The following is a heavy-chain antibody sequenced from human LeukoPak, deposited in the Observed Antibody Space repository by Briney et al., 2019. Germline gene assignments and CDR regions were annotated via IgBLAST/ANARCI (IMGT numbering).Heavy chain of an antibody. D-gene: IGHD6-13*01. CDR3: ARDSHSSSRPFDY. CDR2: TYYRSKWYN. J-gene: IGHJ4*02. CDR1: GDSVSSNSAA. V-gene: IGHV6-1*01. Sequence: SQTLSLTCAISGDSVSSNSAAWNWTRQSPSGGLEWLGRTYYRSKWYNDYAVSVKSRITINPGTSKNQFSLQLNSVTPEDTAVYYCARDSHSSSRPFDYWGQGTLVTVSS.